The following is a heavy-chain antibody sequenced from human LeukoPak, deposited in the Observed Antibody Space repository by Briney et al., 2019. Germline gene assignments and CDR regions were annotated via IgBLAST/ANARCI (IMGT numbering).Heavy chain of an antibody. V-gene: IGHV3-48*03. CDR1: GFTFSTYE. D-gene: IGHD1-26*01. CDR2: ISSGGTTI. Sequence: TGGSLRLSCAASGFTFSTYEMNWVRQAPGKGLEWVSYISSGGTTIYYADSVKGRFTISGDNAKNSLYLQMNSLRAEDTAVYYCAGAFTGSYFRPLDFWGQGTLVTVSS. CDR3: AGAFTGSYFRPLDF. J-gene: IGHJ4*02.